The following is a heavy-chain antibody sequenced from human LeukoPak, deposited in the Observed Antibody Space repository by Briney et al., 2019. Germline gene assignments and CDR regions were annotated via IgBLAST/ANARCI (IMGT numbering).Heavy chain of an antibody. CDR2: IYYSGST. Sequence: SETLSLTCTVSGGSISSYYWSWIRQPPGKGLEWIGYIYYSGSTNYNPSLKSRVTMSVDTSNNQFSLKLSSVTAADTAVYYCARYTSTWYGYFFDYWGQGTLVTVSS. V-gene: IGHV4-59*08. CDR1: GGSISSYY. J-gene: IGHJ4*02. D-gene: IGHD6-13*01. CDR3: ARYTSTWYGYFFDY.